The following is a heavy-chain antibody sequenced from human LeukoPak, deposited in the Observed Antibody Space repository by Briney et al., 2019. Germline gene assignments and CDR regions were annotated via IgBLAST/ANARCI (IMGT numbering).Heavy chain of an antibody. CDR2: IKQDGSEK. V-gene: IGHV3-7*01. J-gene: IGHJ6*03. CDR3: ARVRREMKRSLGRTTEYSYYYYMDV. Sequence: PGGSLRLSCAASGFTFSTYAMSWVRQAPGKGLEWVANIKQDGSEKYYVDSVKGRFTISRDNAKNSLYLQMNSLRAEDTAVYYCARVRREMKRSLGRTTEYSYYYYMDVWGKGTTVTVSS. CDR1: GFTFSTYA. D-gene: IGHD1/OR15-1a*01.